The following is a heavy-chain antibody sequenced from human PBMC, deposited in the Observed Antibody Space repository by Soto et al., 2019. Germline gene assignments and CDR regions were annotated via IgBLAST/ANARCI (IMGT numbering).Heavy chain of an antibody. CDR1: GFSLTTSGLG. CDR3: AHTVSPRVFDH. Sequence: QITLKESGPTLVNPTQTLTLTCTFSGFSLTTSGLGVGWVRQLPGKALEWLALIYWDDDKRYSPSLQSRLTITKDTSKNQVVLTMTNVDPVDTATYYCAHTVSPRVFDHWGQGTLVTVSS. J-gene: IGHJ4*02. CDR2: IYWDDDK. V-gene: IGHV2-5*02.